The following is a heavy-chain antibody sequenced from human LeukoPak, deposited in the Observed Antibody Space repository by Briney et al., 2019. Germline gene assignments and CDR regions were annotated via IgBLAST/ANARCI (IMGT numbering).Heavy chain of an antibody. Sequence: TGGSLRLSCAASGFTFSNFIMNWVRQAPGKGLEWVSSIGSRSSYIYYADSVKGRFTISRDNAKNSLYLQVNSLRAEDTATYYCARDSAAAGLDYWGQGTLVIVSS. V-gene: IGHV3-21*01. J-gene: IGHJ4*02. CDR1: GFTFSNFI. CDR3: ARDSAAAGLDY. CDR2: IGSRSSYI. D-gene: IGHD6-13*01.